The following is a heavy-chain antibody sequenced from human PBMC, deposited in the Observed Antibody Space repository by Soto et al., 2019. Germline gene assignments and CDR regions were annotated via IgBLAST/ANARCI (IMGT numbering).Heavy chain of an antibody. CDR3: ARGVLH. Sequence: SETLSLTCTVSGDSISSDDSYWSWIRQPPGKGLEWIGYIYYSGNTYYNPSLKSRVTILVDTSKNQFSLKVSSVTAADTAVYYCARGVLHWGQGTLVTVSS. J-gene: IGHJ4*01. V-gene: IGHV4-30-4*01. CDR1: GDSISSDDSY. CDR2: IYYSGNT.